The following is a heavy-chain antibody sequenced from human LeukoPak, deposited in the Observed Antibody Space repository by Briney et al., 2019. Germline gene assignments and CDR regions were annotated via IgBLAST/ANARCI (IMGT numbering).Heavy chain of an antibody. Sequence: SETLSLTCTVSGGSISSYYWSWIRQPPGKGLEWIGYIYYSGSTNYNPSLKSRVTISVDTSKNQFSLKLSSVTATDTAVYYCARDAGSSWYGDVGIGLFDPWGQGTLVTVSS. CDR2: IYYSGST. CDR3: ARDAGSSWYGDVGIGLFDP. J-gene: IGHJ5*02. V-gene: IGHV4-59*12. D-gene: IGHD6-13*01. CDR1: GGSISSYY.